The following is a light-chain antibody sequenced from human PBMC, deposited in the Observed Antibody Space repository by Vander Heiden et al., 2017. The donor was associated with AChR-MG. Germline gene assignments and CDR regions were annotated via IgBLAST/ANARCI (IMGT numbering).Light chain of an antibody. J-gene: IGKJ4*01. CDR1: QSISSY. Sequence: DIQMTQSPSSLSASVGDRVTITCRASQSISSYLNWYQQKPGKAPKLLIYAASSLQSGVPSRFSGSGSGTDFTLTISSLQPEDFATYYCQQSDSTRDTFGGGTKVEIK. CDR3: QQSDSTRDT. V-gene: IGKV1-39*01. CDR2: AAS.